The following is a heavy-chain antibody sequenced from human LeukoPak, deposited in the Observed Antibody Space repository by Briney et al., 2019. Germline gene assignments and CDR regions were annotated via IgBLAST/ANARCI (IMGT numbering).Heavy chain of an antibody. Sequence: SETLSLTCTVSGGSISSYYWSWIRQPPGKGLEWIGYIYYSGSTNYNPSLKSRVTISVDTSKNQFSLKLSSVTAADTAVYYCARDLSWAAAAGTGVLVDYVGALSGWFDPWGQGTLVTVSS. V-gene: IGHV4-59*01. CDR1: GGSISSYY. CDR2: IYYSGST. CDR3: ARDLSWAAAAGTGVLVDYVGALSGWFDP. J-gene: IGHJ5*02. D-gene: IGHD6-13*01.